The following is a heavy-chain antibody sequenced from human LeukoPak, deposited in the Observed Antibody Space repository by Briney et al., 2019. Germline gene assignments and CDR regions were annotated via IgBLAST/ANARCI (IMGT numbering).Heavy chain of an antibody. CDR1: GGSITITNY. CDR2: FNLQGST. Sequence: SDTLSLTCGVSGGSITITNYWTWVRPPPRKGLEWIGEFNLQGSTNYNPSLRGRVAISVDTSENHIPLQLTSGTAADTAVYYRARGGGPYRPLDYSGQGTLVTVSS. CDR3: ARGGGPYRPLDY. V-gene: IGHV4-4*02. J-gene: IGHJ4*02.